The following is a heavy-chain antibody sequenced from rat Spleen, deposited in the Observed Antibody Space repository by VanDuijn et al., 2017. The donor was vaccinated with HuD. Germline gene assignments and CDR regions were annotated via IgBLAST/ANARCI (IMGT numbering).Heavy chain of an antibody. CDR2: IIYDGSST. J-gene: IGHJ4*01. CDR1: GFTFSDYA. V-gene: IGHV5S10*01. Sequence: EVQLVESGGGLVQPGNSLKLSCAASGFTFSDYAMAWVRQSPKKGLEWVATIIYDGSSTYYRDSVKGRFTISRDNAKSTLYLQMDSLRSEDTATYYCATQGSSYIYGVVMDAWGQGASVTVSS. D-gene: IGHD1-2*01. CDR3: ATQGSSYIYGVVMDA.